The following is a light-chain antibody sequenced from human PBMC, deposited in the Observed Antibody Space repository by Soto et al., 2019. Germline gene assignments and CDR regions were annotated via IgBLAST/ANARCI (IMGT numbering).Light chain of an antibody. CDR3: QQYNKWPRT. CDR1: QTVNSR. Sequence: EIVLTQSPATLSLSPGERATLSCRASQTVNSRLAWYQHKPGQAPRLLIYHTSNRATGIPARFSGSGSGTEFTLTISSLQSEDFAVYNCQQYNKWPRTFGQGTKVDIK. J-gene: IGKJ2*01. V-gene: IGKV3D-15*01. CDR2: HTS.